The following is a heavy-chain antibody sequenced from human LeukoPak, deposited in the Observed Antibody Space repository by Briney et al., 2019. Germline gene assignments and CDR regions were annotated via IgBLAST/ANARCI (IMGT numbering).Heavy chain of an antibody. CDR3: KTVTAPYAFDI. D-gene: IGHD4-17*01. Sequence: GGSLRLSCTASGFTFGEYAMSWLRQAPGKGLEWVGFIRSKAYGGTTEYAASVKGRFTISRDDSKSIAYLQMNSLKTEDTAVYYCKTVTAPYAFDIWGQGTMVTVSS. CDR2: IRSKAYGGTT. J-gene: IGHJ3*02. V-gene: IGHV3-49*03. CDR1: GFTFGEYA.